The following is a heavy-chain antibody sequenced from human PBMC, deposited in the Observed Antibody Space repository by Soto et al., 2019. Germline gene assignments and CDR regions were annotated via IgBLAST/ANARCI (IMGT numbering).Heavy chain of an antibody. CDR2: ISGSDGKT. V-gene: IGHV3-23*01. D-gene: IGHD3-3*01. Sequence: WGSLRLSCTTSGFSFSSFAITWVRHAPLKGLEWVATISGSDGKTYYADSVKGRFSISGDTSRNTLYLQMNSLRADDTAIYYCAKWSYLDYWGQGTRVTVSS. CDR3: AKWSYLDY. CDR1: GFSFSSFA. J-gene: IGHJ4*02.